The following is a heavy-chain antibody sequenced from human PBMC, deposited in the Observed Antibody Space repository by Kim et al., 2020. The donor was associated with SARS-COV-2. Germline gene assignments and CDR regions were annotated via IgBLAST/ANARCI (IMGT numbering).Heavy chain of an antibody. Sequence: GGSLRLSCAASGFTFSSYAMHWVRQAPGKGLEWVSVILYAGSNKYYADSVKGRFTISRDNSKNTLYLQMNSLRAEATAVYYCARGINRYGWVYYYYGMDVWGPGNTVTVS. CDR1: GFTFSSYA. CDR2: ILYAGSNK. D-gene: IGHD5-18*01. CDR3: ARGINRYGWVYYYYGMDV. V-gene: IGHV3-30*04. J-gene: IGHJ6*02.